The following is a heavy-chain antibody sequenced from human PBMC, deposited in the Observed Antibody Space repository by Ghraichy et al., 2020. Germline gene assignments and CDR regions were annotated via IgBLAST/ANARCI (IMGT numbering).Heavy chain of an antibody. CDR1: GFTFSTFA. Sequence: GGSLRLSCAASGFTFSTFAMSWVRQAPGKGLEWVSSISTSGGSTKHADSVKGRFTSSRDNSKNTLYLQMNSLRAEDTAVYYCSKSGADYHYESSGFLYPFDFWGQGTLVTVSS. D-gene: IGHD3-22*01. V-gene: IGHV3-23*01. CDR2: ISTSGGST. J-gene: IGHJ4*02. CDR3: SKSGADYHYESSGFLYPFDF.